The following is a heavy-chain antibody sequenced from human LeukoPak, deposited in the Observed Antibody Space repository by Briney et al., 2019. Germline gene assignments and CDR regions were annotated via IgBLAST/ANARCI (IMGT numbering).Heavy chain of an antibody. Sequence: SETLSLTCAVSGGSISSGGYSWSWIRQPPGKGLGWIGYIYHGGSTYYNPSLKSRVSISVDRSKNQFSLKLSSVTAADTAVYYCARGLGITMVRGVAHYFDYWGQGTLVTVSS. V-gene: IGHV4-30-2*01. CDR2: IYHGGST. D-gene: IGHD3-10*01. CDR3: ARGLGITMVRGVAHYFDY. J-gene: IGHJ4*02. CDR1: GGSISSGGYS.